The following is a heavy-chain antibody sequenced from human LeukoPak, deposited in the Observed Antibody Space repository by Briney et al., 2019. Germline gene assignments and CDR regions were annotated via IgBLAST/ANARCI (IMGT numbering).Heavy chain of an antibody. V-gene: IGHV3-23*01. CDR1: GFTFSSYA. D-gene: IGHD3-22*01. J-gene: IGHJ4*02. CDR3: AKDRYYYDSSGYYYHPHYFDY. CDR2: ISGSGGST. Sequence: GGSLRLSCAASGFTFSSYAMSWVRQAPGKGLEWVSAISGSGGSTYYADSVKGRFTISRDNPKNTLYLQMNSLRAEDTAVYYCAKDRYYYDSSGYYYHPHYFDYWGQGTLVTVSS.